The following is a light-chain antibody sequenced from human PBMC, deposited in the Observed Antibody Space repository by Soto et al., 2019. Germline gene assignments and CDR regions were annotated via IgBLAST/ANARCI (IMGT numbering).Light chain of an antibody. Sequence: DIQMTQSPSTLSASVGDRVGITWRASQSISSGWAWYQPKPGKAPKLLTYDASSLESGVPSRFSGSGYGTAFTLTITSLQTDDFGTYHCQQYDVHPKTFGQGTKVDTK. CDR1: QSISSG. CDR3: QQYDVHPKT. V-gene: IGKV1-5*01. J-gene: IGKJ1*01. CDR2: DAS.